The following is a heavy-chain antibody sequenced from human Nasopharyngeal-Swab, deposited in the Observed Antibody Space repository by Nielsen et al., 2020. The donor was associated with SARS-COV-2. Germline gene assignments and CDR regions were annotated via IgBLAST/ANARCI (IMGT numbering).Heavy chain of an antibody. J-gene: IGHJ6*02. Sequence: GESLKISCAGSGFTFSRYWMSWVRQAPGKGLEWVANIKQDGSEKYYEDSVKGRFTISRDNAKNSLYLQMNSLRAEDTAVYCCARDKGMRDYVWGSYRSPYYYYYGMDVWGQGTTVTVSS. CDR1: GFTFSRYW. V-gene: IGHV3-7*01. CDR3: ARDKGMRDYVWGSYRSPYYYYYGMDV. D-gene: IGHD3-16*02. CDR2: IKQDGSEK.